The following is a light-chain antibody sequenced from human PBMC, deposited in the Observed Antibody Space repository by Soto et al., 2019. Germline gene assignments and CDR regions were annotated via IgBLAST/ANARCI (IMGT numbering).Light chain of an antibody. Sequence: DIQMTQSPSSLSASVGDIVTITCRASQTVSTYLAWYQQKPGKAPKVMIYGASSLQSGVPSRFSGTGSETDFTLTISSLQPEDFAPYYCQQSDSAPETLGQGTRVE. CDR2: GAS. J-gene: IGKJ1*01. V-gene: IGKV1-39*01. CDR3: QQSDSAPET. CDR1: QTVSTY.